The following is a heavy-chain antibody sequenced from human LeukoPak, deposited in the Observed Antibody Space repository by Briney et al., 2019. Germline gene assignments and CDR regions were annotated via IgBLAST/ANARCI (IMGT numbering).Heavy chain of an antibody. CDR1: GFTFSSYA. Sequence: GGSLRLSCAASGFTFSSYAMSWVRQAPGKGLEWVSAISSSGGSTYYADSVKGRFTISRDNSKNTLYLQVNSLRAEDTAVYYCAKVPLVTAFKYFDYWGQGTLVTVSS. CDR3: AKVPLVTAFKYFDY. CDR2: ISSSGGST. J-gene: IGHJ4*02. D-gene: IGHD2-21*02. V-gene: IGHV3-23*01.